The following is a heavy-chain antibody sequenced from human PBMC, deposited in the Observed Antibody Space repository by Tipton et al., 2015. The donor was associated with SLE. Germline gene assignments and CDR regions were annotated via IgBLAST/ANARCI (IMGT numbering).Heavy chain of an antibody. CDR3: AKGSGSYSNNPLDM. CDR1: GGSISSSSYY. D-gene: IGHD1-26*01. J-gene: IGHJ3*02. Sequence: TLSLTCTVSGGSISSSSYYWGWIRQPPGKGLEWIGSIYYSGSTYYNPSLKSRVTISVDTSKNQFSLKLSSVTAEDTAVYYCAKGSGSYSNNPLDMWGQGTMVTVSS. CDR2: IYYSGST. V-gene: IGHV4-39*07.